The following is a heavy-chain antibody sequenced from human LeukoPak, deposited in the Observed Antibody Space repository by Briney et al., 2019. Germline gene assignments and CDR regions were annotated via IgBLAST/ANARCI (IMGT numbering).Heavy chain of an antibody. CDR3: ATYSSGWYYFDY. CDR1: GGSISSSPYY. CDR2: IYSSGST. Sequence: SETLSLACTVSGGSISSSPYYWTWIRQPPGKGLEWIGNIYSSGSTYYNPSLKSRVTISVDTSKNQFSPKLSSVTAADTAVYYCATYSSGWYYFDYWGQGTLVTVSS. D-gene: IGHD6-19*01. J-gene: IGHJ4*02. V-gene: IGHV4-39*01.